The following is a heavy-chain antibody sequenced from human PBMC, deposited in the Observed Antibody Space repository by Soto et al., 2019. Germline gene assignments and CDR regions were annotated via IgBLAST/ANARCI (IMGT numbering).Heavy chain of an antibody. D-gene: IGHD2-15*01. V-gene: IGHV3-30*18. Sequence: QVQLVESGGGVVQPGRCLRLSYAANEFTFSSYGMQWVRQAPGKGLEGVAVITQQGSNKNYVDSVKRRFTISRENSKNALYLQMSSKRDEDTAVDYCAKDLTAIVVVVAATTSLYYYYYGMYVCGQGTMVNVFS. J-gene: IGHJ6*02. CDR1: EFTFSSYG. CDR3: AKDLTAIVVVVAATTSLYYYYYGMYV. CDR2: ITQQGSNK.